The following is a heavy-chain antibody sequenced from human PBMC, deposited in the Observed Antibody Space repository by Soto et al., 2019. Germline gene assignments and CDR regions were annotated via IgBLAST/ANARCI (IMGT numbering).Heavy chain of an antibody. CDR3: AREIVSTGGGDWFDP. V-gene: IGHV4-31*03. D-gene: IGHD2-15*01. CDR2: IYYSGST. J-gene: IGHJ5*02. CDR1: GGSISSGGYY. Sequence: PSETLSLTCTVPGGSISSGGYYWSWIRQHPGKGLEWIGYIYYSGSTYYNPSLKSRVTISVDTSKNQFSLKLSSVTAADTAVYYCAREIVSTGGGDWFDPWGQGTLVTVSS.